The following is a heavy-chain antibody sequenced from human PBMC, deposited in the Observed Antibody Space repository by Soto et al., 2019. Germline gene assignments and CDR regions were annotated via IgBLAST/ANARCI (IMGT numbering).Heavy chain of an antibody. V-gene: IGHV3-30-3*01. CDR2: ISYDGSNK. Sequence: QVQLVESGGGVVQPGRSLRLSCAASGFTFSSYAMHWVRQAPGKGLEWVAVISYDGSNKYYADSVKGRFTISRDNSKNTLYLQMNSLRAEDTAVYYCATYTTVATGDAFDIWGQGTMVTVSS. D-gene: IGHD4-17*01. CDR3: ATYTTVATGDAFDI. J-gene: IGHJ3*02. CDR1: GFTFSSYA.